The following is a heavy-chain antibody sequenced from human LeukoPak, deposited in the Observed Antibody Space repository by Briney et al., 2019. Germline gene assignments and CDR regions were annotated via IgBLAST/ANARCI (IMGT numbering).Heavy chain of an antibody. Sequence: PSETLSLTCTVSGGSISSYYWSWIRQPPGKGLEWIGYIYYSGSTNYNPSLKSRVTISVDTSKNQFSLKLSSVTAADTAVYYCARGPIAVAAFDYWGQGTLVTVSS. CDR3: ARGPIAVAAFDY. J-gene: IGHJ4*02. CDR2: IYYSGST. D-gene: IGHD6-19*01. V-gene: IGHV4-59*01. CDR1: GGSISSYY.